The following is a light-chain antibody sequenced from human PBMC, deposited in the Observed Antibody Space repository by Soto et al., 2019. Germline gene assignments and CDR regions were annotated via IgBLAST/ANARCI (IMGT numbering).Light chain of an antibody. CDR2: DVS. J-gene: IGLJ2*01. V-gene: IGLV2-14*01. CDR3: SSYTSRSTVV. CDR1: SSDVGGYNF. Sequence: QSALTQPASVSGSPGQSITISCTGTSSDVGGYNFVSWYQQHPGKAHKLMIYDVSNRPSVVSNRFSGSKSGNTASLTISVLQADDEADYYCSSYTSRSTVVFGGGTKLTVL.